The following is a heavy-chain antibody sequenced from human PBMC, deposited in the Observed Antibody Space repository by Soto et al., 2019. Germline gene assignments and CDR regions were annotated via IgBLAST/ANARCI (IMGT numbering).Heavy chain of an antibody. V-gene: IGHV3-23*01. Sequence: PGGSLRLSCAASGFTFSSYAMSWVRQAPGKGLEWVSAISGSGGSTYYADSVKGRFTISRDNSKNTLYLQMNSLRAEDTAVYYFAKMVVVVPAAMNYYGMDVWGQGTTVTVSS. CDR1: GFTFSSYA. J-gene: IGHJ6*02. CDR2: ISGSGGST. D-gene: IGHD2-2*01. CDR3: AKMVVVVPAAMNYYGMDV.